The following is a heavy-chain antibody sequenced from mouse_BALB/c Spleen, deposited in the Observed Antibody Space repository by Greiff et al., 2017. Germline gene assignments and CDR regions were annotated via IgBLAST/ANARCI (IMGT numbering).Heavy chain of an antibody. CDR1: GDSITSGY. V-gene: IGHV3-8*02. D-gene: IGHD1-1*01. CDR2: ISYSGST. J-gene: IGHJ4*01. Sequence: VQLQQSGPSLVKPSQTLSLTCSVTGDSITSGYWNWIRKFPGNKLEYMGYISYSGSTYYNPSLKSRISITRDTSKNQYYLQLNSVTTEDTATYYCARWGYGSSYDYAMDYWGQGTSVTVSS. CDR3: ARWGYGSSYDYAMDY.